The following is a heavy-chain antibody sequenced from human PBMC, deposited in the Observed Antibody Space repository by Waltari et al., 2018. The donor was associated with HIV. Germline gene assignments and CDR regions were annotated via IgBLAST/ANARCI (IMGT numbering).Heavy chain of an antibody. D-gene: IGHD2-2*01. V-gene: IGHV1-3*01. CDR3: ARDEAASAPVDY. CDR2: INPDYGLT. Sequence: QVQLVQSGAEVKKPGAPVKISCKTSGYSFTRYPIHWVRQAPGQWLEWMGRINPDYGLTKYSQKFQGRITITRDTSAAIVYMELTSLRSEDTAIYYCARDEAASAPVDYWGQGTRVSVSS. J-gene: IGHJ4*02. CDR1: GYSFTRYP.